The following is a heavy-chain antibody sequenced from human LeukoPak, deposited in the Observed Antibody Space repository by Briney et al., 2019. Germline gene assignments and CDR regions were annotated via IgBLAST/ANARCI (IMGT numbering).Heavy chain of an antibody. CDR3: SKLNIVSYSYDAFDT. V-gene: IGHV3-23*01. D-gene: IGHD1-26*01. Sequence: QPGGSLRLSCAVSGFTFSSYAMNWVRQAPGKGLEWVSGITISGDKTYYADSVKGRFTISRDNSKDTLYLQMNSLRDEDTAVYYCSKLNIVSYSYDAFDTWAQGTVVTVSS. CDR1: GFTFSSYA. J-gene: IGHJ3*02. CDR2: ITISGDKT.